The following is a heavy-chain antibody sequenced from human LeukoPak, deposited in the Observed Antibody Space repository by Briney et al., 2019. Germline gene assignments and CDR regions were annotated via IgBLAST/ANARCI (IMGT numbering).Heavy chain of an antibody. CDR3: AKERDTAMVTIDY. D-gene: IGHD5-18*01. Sequence: KSGGSLRLSCAASGFTFSSCGMHWVRQAPGKGLEWVAFIRYDGSNKYYADSVKGRFTISRDNSKNTLYLQMNSLRAEDTAVYYCAKERDTAMVTIDYWGQGTLVTVSS. CDR1: GFTFSSCG. V-gene: IGHV3-30*02. CDR2: IRYDGSNK. J-gene: IGHJ4*02.